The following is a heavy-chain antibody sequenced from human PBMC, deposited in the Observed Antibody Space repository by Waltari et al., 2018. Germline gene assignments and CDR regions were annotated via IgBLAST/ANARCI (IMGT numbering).Heavy chain of an antibody. CDR3: AGADYYGRVDY. V-gene: IGHV4-61*02. CDR1: GGSISSGTSY. Sequence: QVQLQESGPGLVKPSQTLTLTCTVSGGSISSGTSYWSWIRQPAGKGLEWIGRIYTSGGPNYNPSLKSRVTISIDTSKNQFSLKLSSVTAADTAVYYCAGADYYGRVDYWGQGTLVTVSS. CDR2: IYTSGGP. D-gene: IGHD3-10*02. J-gene: IGHJ4*02.